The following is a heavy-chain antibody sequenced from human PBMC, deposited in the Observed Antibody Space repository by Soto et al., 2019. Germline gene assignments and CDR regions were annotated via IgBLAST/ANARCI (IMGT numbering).Heavy chain of an antibody. CDR3: ATYAAVSGGAFDH. CDR1: GFTFSNAW. Sequence: GGSLRLSCAASGFTFSNAWMTWVRQAPGKGLEWVGRIKSRALGETTDYAAPVKGRFTISRDDSENTLSLQLNSLKTEDTAVYYCATYAAVSGGAFDHWGQGTLVTVSS. V-gene: IGHV3-15*01. CDR2: IKSRALGETT. D-gene: IGHD3-16*01. J-gene: IGHJ4*02.